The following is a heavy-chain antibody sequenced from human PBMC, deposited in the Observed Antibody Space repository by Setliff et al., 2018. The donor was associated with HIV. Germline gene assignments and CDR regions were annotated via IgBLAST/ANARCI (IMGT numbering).Heavy chain of an antibody. J-gene: IGHJ6*03. CDR2: ISAYNGNT. Sequence: GASVKVSCKASGGTFNNYALNWVRQAPGQGLEWMGWISAYNGNTNYAQKLQGRVTMTTDTSTSTAYMELRSLRSDDSAVYYCARVPVSNYYYYLDVWGKGTTVTVSS. CDR1: GGTFNNYA. CDR3: ARVPVSNYYYYLDV. V-gene: IGHV1-18*01.